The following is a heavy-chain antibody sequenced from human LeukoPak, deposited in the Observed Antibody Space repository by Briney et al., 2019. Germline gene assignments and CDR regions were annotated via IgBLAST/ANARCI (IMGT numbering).Heavy chain of an antibody. D-gene: IGHD3-9*01. J-gene: IGHJ4*02. CDR1: GGSISSYY. Sequence: SETLSLTCTVSGGSISSYYWSWIRQPPGKGLEWIGYIYYSGSTNYNPSLKSRVTISVDTSKNQFSLKLSSVTAADTAVYYCARRYYDILTGYSFDYWGQGTLVTVSS. CDR2: IYYSGST. CDR3: ARRYYDILTGYSFDY. V-gene: IGHV4-59*08.